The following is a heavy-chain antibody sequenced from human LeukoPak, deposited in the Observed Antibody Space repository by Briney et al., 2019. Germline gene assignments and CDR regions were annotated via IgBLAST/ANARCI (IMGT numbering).Heavy chain of an antibody. CDR3: ASKWVTYYYNSSAYHYPIDVFDI. CDR1: GYTFTSYY. CDR2: INPSGGST. V-gene: IGHV1-46*01. J-gene: IGHJ3*02. Sequence: ASVKVPCKASGYTFTSYYMHWVRQAPGQGLEWMGIINPSGGSTSYAQKFQGRVTMTRDMSTSTVYMELSSLRSEDTAVYYCASKWVTYYYNSSAYHYPIDVFDIWGQGTMVTVSS. D-gene: IGHD3-22*01.